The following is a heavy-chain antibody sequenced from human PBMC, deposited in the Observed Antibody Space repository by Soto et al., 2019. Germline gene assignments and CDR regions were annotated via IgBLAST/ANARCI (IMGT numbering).Heavy chain of an antibody. J-gene: IGHJ4*02. V-gene: IGHV3-48*03. Sequence: GGSLRLSCAASGLTLSNFETDWVRQAPGKGLEWIAYISIGARSIHYADSVRGRLTISRDDAENSVFLQMDRLSAEDTAVYFCATRSSDYYFYWGQGALVTVSS. CDR3: ATRSSDYYFY. CDR2: ISIGARSI. D-gene: IGHD4-17*01. CDR1: GLTLSNFE.